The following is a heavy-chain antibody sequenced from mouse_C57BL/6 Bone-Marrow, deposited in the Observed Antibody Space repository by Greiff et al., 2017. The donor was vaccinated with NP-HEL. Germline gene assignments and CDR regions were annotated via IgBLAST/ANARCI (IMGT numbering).Heavy chain of an antibody. CDR3: ARSDSTYAMDY. Sequence: QVQPQQSGPELVKPGASVKISCKASGYAFSSSWMNWVKQRPGKGLEWIGRIYPGDGDTNYNGKFKGKATLTADKSSSTAYMQLSSLTSEDSAVYFCARSDSTYAMDYWGQGTSVTVSS. CDR2: IYPGDGDT. CDR1: GYAFSSSW. J-gene: IGHJ4*01. V-gene: IGHV1-82*01. D-gene: IGHD2-5*01.